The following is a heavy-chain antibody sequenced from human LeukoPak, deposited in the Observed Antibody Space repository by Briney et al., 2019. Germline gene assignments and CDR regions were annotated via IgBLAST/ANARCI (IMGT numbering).Heavy chain of an antibody. Sequence: TLALTCTVSGGSISSGGYYWTWIRQPPGKGLEWIGYIYHSGSTYYNPSLKSRVTISVDRSKNQFSLKLSSVTAADTAVYYCARAPPTITIFGVAPLFDYWGQGTLVTVSS. D-gene: IGHD3-3*01. J-gene: IGHJ4*02. CDR2: IYHSGST. CDR1: GGSISSGGYY. V-gene: IGHV4-30-2*01. CDR3: ARAPPTITIFGVAPLFDY.